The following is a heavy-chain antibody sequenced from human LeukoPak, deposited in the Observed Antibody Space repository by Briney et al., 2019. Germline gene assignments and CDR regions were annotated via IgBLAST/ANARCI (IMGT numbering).Heavy chain of an antibody. CDR2: IYYSGST. D-gene: IGHD3-16*01. CDR1: GGSISGYY. V-gene: IGHV4-59*01. J-gene: IGHJ4*02. Sequence: SETLSLTCSVSGGSISGYYWSWIRQPPGKGLEWIGYIYYSGSTNYNPSLKSRVTMSVDTSKNQFSLKLSSVTAADTAVYYCARYGLAYTYDFWGQGTLVTVSS. CDR3: ARYGLAYTYDF.